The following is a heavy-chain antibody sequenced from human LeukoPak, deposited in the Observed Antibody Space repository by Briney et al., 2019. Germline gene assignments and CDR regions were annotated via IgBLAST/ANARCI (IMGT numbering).Heavy chain of an antibody. D-gene: IGHD3-9*01. CDR2: IYYSGST. CDR3: ARHPFHYDISTGVRDDAFDI. V-gene: IGHV4-59*08. Sequence: KSSETLSLTCTVSGGSISSYYWSWIRQPPGKGLEWIGYIYYSGSTNYNPSLKSRVTISVDTSKNQFSLKLSSVTAADTAVYYCARHPFHYDISTGVRDDAFDIWGQGTMVTVSS. CDR1: GGSISSYY. J-gene: IGHJ3*02.